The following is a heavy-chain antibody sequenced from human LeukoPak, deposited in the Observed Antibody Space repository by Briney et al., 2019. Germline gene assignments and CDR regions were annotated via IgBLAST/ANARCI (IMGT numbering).Heavy chain of an antibody. J-gene: IGHJ4*02. D-gene: IGHD2-21*01. V-gene: IGHV1-18*04. CDR1: GYTFTGYY. CDR3: ARVLSLAYCGGDCYL. CDR2: ISAYNGNT. Sequence: ASVKVSCKASGYTFTGYYMNWVRQAPGQGLEWMGRISAYNGNTNYAQKLQGRVTMTTDTSTSTAYMELRSLRSDDTAVYYCARVLSLAYCGGDCYLWGQGTLVTVSS.